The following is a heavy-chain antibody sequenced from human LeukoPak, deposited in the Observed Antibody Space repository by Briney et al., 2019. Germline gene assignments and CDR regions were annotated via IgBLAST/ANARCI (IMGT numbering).Heavy chain of an antibody. V-gene: IGHV3-7*01. J-gene: IGHJ4*02. D-gene: IGHD5-18*01. CDR3: AREPSRGYGPTRYY. CDR2: IKQDGSEK. Sequence: GGSLRLSCAASGFTFSSYWMSWVRQAPGKGLEWVANIKQDGSEKYYVDSVKGRFTISRDNAKNSLYLQMNSLRAEDTAVYYCAREPSRGYGPTRYYWGQGTLVTVSS. CDR1: GFTFSSYW.